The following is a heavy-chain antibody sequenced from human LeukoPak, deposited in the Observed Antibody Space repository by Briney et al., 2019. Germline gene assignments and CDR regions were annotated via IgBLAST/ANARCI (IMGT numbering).Heavy chain of an antibody. V-gene: IGHV4-59*01. CDR1: GGSISSYY. J-gene: IGHJ3*02. CDR3: ASYYGYGAFDI. D-gene: IGHD3-10*01. Sequence: SETLSLTCTVSGGSISSYYWSWIRQPPGKGLEWIGYIYYSGSTNYNPSLKSRVTISVDTSKNQFSLKLSSVTAADTAVYYCASYYGYGAFDIWGQGTMVTVSS. CDR2: IYYSGST.